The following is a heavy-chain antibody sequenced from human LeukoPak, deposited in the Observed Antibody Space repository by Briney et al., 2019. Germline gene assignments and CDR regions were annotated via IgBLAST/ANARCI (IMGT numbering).Heavy chain of an antibody. Sequence: GGSLRLSCAASGFTFSDYYMSWIRQAPGKGPEWVSYISSSGSTKYYADSVKGRFTISRDNAKNSLYLQMNSRRAEDTAVYYCARDNTHGYSQPGYWGQGTLVTISS. V-gene: IGHV3-11*04. J-gene: IGHJ4*02. D-gene: IGHD5-18*01. CDR2: ISSSGSTK. CDR1: GFTFSDYY. CDR3: ARDNTHGYSQPGY.